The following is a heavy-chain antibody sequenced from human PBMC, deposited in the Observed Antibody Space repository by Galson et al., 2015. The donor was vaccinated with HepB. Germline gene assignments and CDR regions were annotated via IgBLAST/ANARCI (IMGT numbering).Heavy chain of an antibody. V-gene: IGHV1-18*04. J-gene: IGHJ6*02. Sequence: SVKVSCKASGYTFTSYGISWVRQAPGQGLEWMGWISAYKGNTNYAQKLQGRVTMTTDTSTSTAYMELRSLRSDDTAVYYCAREDREPYSSGWSRYYYYGMDVWGQGTTFTVSS. CDR1: GYTFTSYG. CDR3: AREDREPYSSGWSRYYYYGMDV. CDR2: ISAYKGNT. D-gene: IGHD6-19*01.